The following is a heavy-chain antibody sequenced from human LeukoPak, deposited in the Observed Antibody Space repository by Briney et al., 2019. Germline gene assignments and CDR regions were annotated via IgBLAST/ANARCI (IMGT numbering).Heavy chain of an antibody. CDR3: ARVASTSSYWYFDL. CDR2: IYTSGST. Sequence: SETLSLTCTVSGGSISSYYWSWIRQPAGKGLEWIGRIYTSGSTNYNPSLKSRVTMSVDTSKNQFSLKLSSVTAADTAVYYCARVASTSSYWYFDLWGRGTLVTVSS. CDR1: GGSISSYY. D-gene: IGHD2-2*01. V-gene: IGHV4-4*07. J-gene: IGHJ2*01.